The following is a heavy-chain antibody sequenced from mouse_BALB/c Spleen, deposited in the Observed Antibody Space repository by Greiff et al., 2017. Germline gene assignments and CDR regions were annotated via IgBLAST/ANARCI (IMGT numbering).Heavy chain of an antibody. D-gene: IGHD2-1*01. CDR2: INLHNDDT. CDR1: GYTFNSYV. J-gene: IGHJ4*01. CDR3: ARSGGNNAMDY. V-gene: IGHV1-14*01. Sequence: EVQLQQSGPELVKPGASVKMSCKASGYTFNSYVMHWVKQKPGQGLEWIGYINLHNDDTKYNEKFKGKATLTSDKSSSTAYMELSSLTSEDSAVYYCARSGGNNAMDYWDQGTSVTVSS.